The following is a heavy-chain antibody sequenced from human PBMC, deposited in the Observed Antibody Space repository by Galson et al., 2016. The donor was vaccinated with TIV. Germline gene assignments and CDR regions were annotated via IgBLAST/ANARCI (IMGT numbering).Heavy chain of an antibody. CDR3: AVWSNIYYFAL. J-gene: IGHJ4*02. Sequence: SCKAAGYTFISYYMHWVRQAPGQGLEWVGVIDPSTGGTTYAQKFQGRVTLTRDTSTNTVYMDLSSLRSDDTAVFYCAVWSNIYYFALWGQGTLITVSS. V-gene: IGHV1-46*01. D-gene: IGHD2-21*01. CDR2: IDPSTGGT. CDR1: GYTFISYY.